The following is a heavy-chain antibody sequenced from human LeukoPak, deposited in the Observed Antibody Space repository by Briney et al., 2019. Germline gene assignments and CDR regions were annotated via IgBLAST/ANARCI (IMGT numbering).Heavy chain of an antibody. D-gene: IGHD5-12*01. V-gene: IGHV1-69*04. CDR1: GGTFNNYA. J-gene: IGHJ4*02. CDR2: VVPMFGIR. Sequence: GASVKVSCKTSGGTFNNYAISWVRQAPGQGLEWMGRVVPMFGIRNYPQTFRGRVNITADKATNTVYMELRSLRAEDTAIYYCATEPSRSYSFDHLDFWGLGTPVTASS. CDR3: ATEPSRSYSFDHLDF.